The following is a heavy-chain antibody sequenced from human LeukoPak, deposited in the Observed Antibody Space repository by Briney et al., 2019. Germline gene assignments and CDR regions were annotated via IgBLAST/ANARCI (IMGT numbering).Heavy chain of an antibody. Sequence: SETLSLTCTVSGGSISSYYWSWIRQPPGKGLEWIGYIYYSGSTNYNPSLKSRVTISVDTSKNQFSLKLSSVTAADTAVYYCARGLSARSLLWFGELGCYYYYGMDVWGQGTTVTVSS. D-gene: IGHD3-10*01. CDR2: IYYSGST. CDR1: GGSISSYY. V-gene: IGHV4-59*01. CDR3: ARGLSARSLLWFGELGCYYYYGMDV. J-gene: IGHJ6*02.